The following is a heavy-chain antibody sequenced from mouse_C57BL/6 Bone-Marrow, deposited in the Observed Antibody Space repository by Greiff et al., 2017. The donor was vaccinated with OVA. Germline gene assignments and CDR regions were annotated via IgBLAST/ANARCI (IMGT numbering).Heavy chain of an antibody. J-gene: IGHJ1*03. CDR2: INSDGGST. D-gene: IGHD2-5*01. CDR1: EYEFPSHD. Sequence: DVQLVESGGGLVQPGESLKLSCESNEYEFPSHDMSWVRKTPEKRLELVAAINSDGGSTYYPDTMERRFIISRDNTKKTLYLQMSSLRSEDTALYYGARQGYYSNYGDWYFDVWGTGTTVTVSS. CDR3: ARQGYYSNYGDWYFDV. V-gene: IGHV5-2*01.